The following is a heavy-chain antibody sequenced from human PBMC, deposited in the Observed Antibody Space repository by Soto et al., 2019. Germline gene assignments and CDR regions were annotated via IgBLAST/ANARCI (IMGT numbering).Heavy chain of an antibody. J-gene: IGHJ6*02. CDR3: ARGAPLKVYYYGMDV. Sequence: GGSLRLSCAASGFTFSSYGMHWVRQAPGKGLEWVAVIWYDGSNKYYADSVKGRFTISRDNSKNTLYLQMNSLRAEDTAVYYCARGAPLKVYYYGMDVWGQGTTVTVSS. CDR1: GFTFSSYG. V-gene: IGHV3-33*01. CDR2: IWYDGSNK.